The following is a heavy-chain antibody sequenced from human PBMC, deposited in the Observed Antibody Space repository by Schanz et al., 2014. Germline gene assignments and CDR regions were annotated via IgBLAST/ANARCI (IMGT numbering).Heavy chain of an antibody. J-gene: IGHJ6*02. V-gene: IGHV3-23*01. Sequence: EVQLLESGGGLVQPGGSLRLSCAASGFTFSSYAMSWVRQAPGKGLEWVSAISGSGGSTYYADPVKGRFTISRDNSKNTLYLQMNSLRAEDAAVYYGLAPDYGMDVWGQGTTVTVSS. CDR3: LAPDYGMDV. CDR2: ISGSGGST. CDR1: GFTFSSYA.